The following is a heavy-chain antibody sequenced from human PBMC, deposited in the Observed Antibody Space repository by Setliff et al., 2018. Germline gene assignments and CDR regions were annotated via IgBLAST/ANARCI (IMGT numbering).Heavy chain of an antibody. V-gene: IGHV4-61*08. CDR1: GGSISSGGYY. J-gene: IGHJ4*02. CDR3: AGIVDTAMDY. Sequence: PSETLSLTCTVSGGSISSGGYYWSWIRQHPGKGLEWIGYIYYSGSTNYNPSLKSRVTISIDTSKNQFSLKLSSVTAADTAVYYCAGIVDTAMDYWGQGTLVTVSS. CDR2: IYYSGST. D-gene: IGHD5-18*01.